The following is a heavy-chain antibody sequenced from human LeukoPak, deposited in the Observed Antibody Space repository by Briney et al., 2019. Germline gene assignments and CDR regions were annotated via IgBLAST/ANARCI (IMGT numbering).Heavy chain of an antibody. Sequence: PGGSLRLSCAASGFTFSSYAMSWVRQAPGKGLEWVSAISGSGGSTYYADSVKGWFTISRDNSKNTLYLQMNSLRAEDTAVYYCAKDRAVAGTRRFRSPDYMDVWGKGTTVTVSS. J-gene: IGHJ6*03. D-gene: IGHD6-19*01. CDR3: AKDRAVAGTRRFRSPDYMDV. V-gene: IGHV3-23*01. CDR1: GFTFSSYA. CDR2: ISGSGGST.